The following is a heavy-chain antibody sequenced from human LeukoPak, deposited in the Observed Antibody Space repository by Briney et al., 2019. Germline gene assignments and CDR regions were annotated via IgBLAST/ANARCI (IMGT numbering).Heavy chain of an antibody. CDR3: ARDRPTGASRVFVVQ. Sequence: GGSLRLSCTASGFTFSTYAMTWVRQAPGQGLKWISSMSSGSSYIYYADSVRGRFTISRDNTKNSLYLEMNNLRGEDTAIYYCARDRPTGASRVFVVQWGQGTPVTVSS. CDR1: GFTFSTYA. D-gene: IGHD2-21*01. V-gene: IGHV3-21*06. J-gene: IGHJ4*02. CDR2: MSSGSSYI.